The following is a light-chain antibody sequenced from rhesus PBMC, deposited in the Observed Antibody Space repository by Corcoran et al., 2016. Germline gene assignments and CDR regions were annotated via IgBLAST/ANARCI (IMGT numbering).Light chain of an antibody. CDR1: QGISSY. J-gene: IGKJ4*01. Sequence: DIQMTQSPSSLSASVGDRVTTTCRASQGISSYLAWYQQKPGKAPKLLIYAASNLQSGVPSRFSGNGSGTEFTLTIRSLHPVDFATYYCQQHNSYPLTFGGGTKVELK. CDR2: AAS. CDR3: QQHNSYPLT. V-gene: IGKV1-25*01.